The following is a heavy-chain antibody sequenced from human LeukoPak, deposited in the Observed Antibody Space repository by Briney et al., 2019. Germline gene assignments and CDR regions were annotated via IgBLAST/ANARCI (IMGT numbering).Heavy chain of an antibody. V-gene: IGHV4-30-4*01. J-gene: IGHJ3*02. CDR2: IYYSGST. D-gene: IGHD6-19*01. CDR1: GGSISSGDYY. Sequence: SQTLSLTCTVSGGSISSGDYYWSWLRQPPGTGLEWIGYIYYSGSTYYNPSLKSRVTISVDTSKNQFSLKLSSVTAADTAVYYCARPLTSSGPGCVAFDIWGQGTMVTVSS. CDR3: ARPLTSSGPGCVAFDI.